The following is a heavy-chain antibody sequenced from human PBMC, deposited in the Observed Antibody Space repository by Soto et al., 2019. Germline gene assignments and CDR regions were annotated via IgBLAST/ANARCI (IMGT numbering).Heavy chain of an antibody. J-gene: IGHJ5*02. Sequence: KPAETLSLTFNVSGASMTSPPYYWGWIRQPPGKGLEWIGTFYYSGATYYNPSLRGRLTVSADTSKNSFSLRLTSVTAADTAVYYCARHDDWFHXWGQGISVTVS. CDR1: GASMTSPPYY. CDR3: ARHDDWFHX. V-gene: IGHV4-39*01. CDR2: FYYSGAT.